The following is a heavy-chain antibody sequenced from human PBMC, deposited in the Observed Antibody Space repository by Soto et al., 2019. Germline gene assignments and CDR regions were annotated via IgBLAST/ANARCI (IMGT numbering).Heavy chain of an antibody. V-gene: IGHV3-33*01. CDR3: ARDRAVVVAARHRDY. CDR2: IWYDGSNK. D-gene: IGHD2-15*01. J-gene: IGHJ4*02. Sequence: QVQLVESGGGVVQPGRSLRLSCAASGFTFSSYGMHWVRQAPGRGLEWVAVIWYDGSNKYYADSVKGRFTISRDNSKNKLYLQMNSLRAEDTAVYYCARDRAVVVAARHRDYWGQGTLVTVSS. CDR1: GFTFSSYG.